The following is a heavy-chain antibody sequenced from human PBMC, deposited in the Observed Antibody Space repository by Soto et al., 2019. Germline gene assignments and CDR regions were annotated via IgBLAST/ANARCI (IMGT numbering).Heavy chain of an antibody. D-gene: IGHD6-13*01. V-gene: IGHV3-7*01. CDR2: IKQDGSEK. CDR1: GFTFSSYW. J-gene: IGHJ4*02. CDR3: ARSGGIAAGKYYFDY. Sequence: GGSLRLSCAASGFTFSSYWMSWVRQAPGKGLEWVANIKQDGSEKYYVDSVKGRFTISRDNAKNSLYLQMNSLRAEDTAVYYCARSGGIAAGKYYFDYWGQGTLVTVSS.